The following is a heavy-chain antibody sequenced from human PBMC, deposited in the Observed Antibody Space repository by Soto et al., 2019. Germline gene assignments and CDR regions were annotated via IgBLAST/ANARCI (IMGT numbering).Heavy chain of an antibody. CDR1: GFTFNTHA. D-gene: IGHD3-3*01. CDR2: ISGNGETT. CDR3: VKDWSCNKWACMDV. V-gene: IGHV3-23*01. Sequence: EVQVLESGGGLLQPGGSLRLSCVASGFTFNTHAMTWVRQGPGMGLEWTSSISGNGETTYYADSVKGRFTFSRDNSKNAVYLQMNSLRVEVTARYDCVKDWSCNKWACMDVCGDGTAVPVTS. J-gene: IGHJ6*04.